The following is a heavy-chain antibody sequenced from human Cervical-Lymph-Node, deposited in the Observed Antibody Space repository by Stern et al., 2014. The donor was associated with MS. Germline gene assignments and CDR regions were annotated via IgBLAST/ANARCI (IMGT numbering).Heavy chain of an antibody. D-gene: IGHD3-10*01. J-gene: IGHJ6*02. V-gene: IGHV1-58*02. CDR2: IVVASAYT. CDR3: AAEGEYIRSGIYHYTGMDV. Sequence: QLVQSGPEVKRPGTSVRVSCKASGFTFLSSAMQWVRQARGQRLEWMGFIVVASAYTRYAQKFHDRVTISRDMSTSTVNMELSSLRSEDTAVYYCAAEGEYIRSGIYHYTGMDVWGQGTTVTVSS. CDR1: GFTFLSSA.